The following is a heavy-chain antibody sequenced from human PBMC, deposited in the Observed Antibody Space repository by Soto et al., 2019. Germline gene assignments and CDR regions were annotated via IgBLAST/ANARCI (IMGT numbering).Heavy chain of an antibody. Sequence: PGGSLRLSCAASGFTFSSYGMHWVRQAPGKGLEWVAVISYDGSNKYYADSVKGRFTISRDNSKNTLYLQMNSLRAEDTAVYYCARSDIVVVPAENYYYYGMDVCGQGTTVTVSS. J-gene: IGHJ6*02. D-gene: IGHD2-2*01. CDR2: ISYDGSNK. CDR1: GFTFSSYG. V-gene: IGHV3-30*03. CDR3: ARSDIVVVPAENYYYYGMDV.